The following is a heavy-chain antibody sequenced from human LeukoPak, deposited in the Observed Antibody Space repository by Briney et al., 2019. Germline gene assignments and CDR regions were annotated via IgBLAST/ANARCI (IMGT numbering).Heavy chain of an antibody. CDR2: IYPGDCDT. CDR3: ARSTPSIAESSAFDI. V-gene: IGHV5-51*01. D-gene: IGHD6-6*01. J-gene: IGHJ3*02. CDR1: GYSFNSYW. Sequence: GESLKISCKGSGYSFNSYWIGWVRQMPGKGLGWMGIIYPGDCDTRYSPAFQGQVTISADKSISTAYLQWSSLKASDTAMYYCARSTPSIAESSAFDIWGQGTMVAVSS.